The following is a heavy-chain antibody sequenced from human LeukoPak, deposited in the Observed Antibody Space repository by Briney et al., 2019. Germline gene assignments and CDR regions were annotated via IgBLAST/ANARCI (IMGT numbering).Heavy chain of an antibody. V-gene: IGHV4-59*01. D-gene: IGHD3-3*01. CDR1: GGSISSYY. CDR3: AREMRRNYDFWSGYYHNWFDP. CDR2: IYYSGST. J-gene: IGHJ5*02. Sequence: SETLSLTCTVSGGSISSYYWSWIRQPPGKGLEWIGYIYYSGSTNYNPSLKSRVTISVDTSKNQFSLKLSSVTAADTAVYYCAREMRRNYDFWSGYYHNWFDPWGQGTLVTVSS.